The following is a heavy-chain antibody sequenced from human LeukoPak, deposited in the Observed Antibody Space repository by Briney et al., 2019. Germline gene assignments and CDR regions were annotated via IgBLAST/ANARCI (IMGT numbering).Heavy chain of an antibody. CDR1: GFTFSTYE. V-gene: IGHV3-48*03. CDR2: IGTSDTTT. CDR3: ASHYGDYVWGHF. Sequence: GGSLRLSCAASGFTFSTYEMNWVRQAPGKGLEWVSYIGTSDTTTYYADSVKGRFTISRDNAKNSLYLEMNSLRAEGTAVYYCASHYGDYVWGHFWGQGTLVTVSS. D-gene: IGHD4-17*01. J-gene: IGHJ4*02.